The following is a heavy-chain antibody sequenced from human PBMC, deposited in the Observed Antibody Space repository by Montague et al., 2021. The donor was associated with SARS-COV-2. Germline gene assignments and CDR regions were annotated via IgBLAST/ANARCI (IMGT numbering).Heavy chain of an antibody. CDR2: IDWDDDK. CDR1: GFSLSTSGMC. Sequence: PALVKPTQTLTLTCTFSGFSLSTSGMCVSWIRQPPGKALEWLALIDWDDDKYYSTSLKTRLTISKDTSKNQVVLTMTNMDPVDTATYYRARTYYDILAGYYTYDSWGQGTLVTVSS. CDR3: ARTYYDILAGYYTYDS. J-gene: IGHJ4*02. D-gene: IGHD3-9*01. V-gene: IGHV2-70*01.